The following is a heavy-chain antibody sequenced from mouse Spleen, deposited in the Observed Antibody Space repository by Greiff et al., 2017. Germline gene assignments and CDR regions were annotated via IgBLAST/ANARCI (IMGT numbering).Heavy chain of an antibody. J-gene: IGHJ3*01. D-gene: IGHD4-1*01. CDR3: TREVLVLAY. CDR1: GYTFTDYE. CDR2: IDPETGGT. V-gene: IGHV1-15*01. Sequence: VQLQQSGAELVRPGASVTLSCKASGYTFTDYEMHWVKQTPVHGLEWIGAIDPETGGTAYNQKFKGKDILTADKSSSTAYMELRSLTSEDSAVYYCTREVLVLAYWGQGTLVTVSA.